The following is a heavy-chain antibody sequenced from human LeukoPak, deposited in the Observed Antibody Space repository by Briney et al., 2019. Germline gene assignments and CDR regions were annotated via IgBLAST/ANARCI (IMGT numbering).Heavy chain of an antibody. CDR3: ESYNGYAK. Sequence: ASVKVSCKTSGYTFTSYDINWLRQATGQGPEWMGRVSPNSGDSDYAQKFQGRVTMTRDTSISTAYMELSSLTYEDTAVYYCESYNGYAKWGQGTLVTVSS. J-gene: IGHJ4*02. D-gene: IGHD5-12*01. CDR2: VSPNSGDS. CDR1: GYTFTSYD. V-gene: IGHV1-8*01.